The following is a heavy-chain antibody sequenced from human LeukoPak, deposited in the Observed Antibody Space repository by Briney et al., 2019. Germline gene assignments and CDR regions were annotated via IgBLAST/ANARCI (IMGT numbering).Heavy chain of an antibody. CDR3: AKDRGYHYDSSGYYRMDAFDI. V-gene: IGHV3-30*02. CDR2: IRYDEINK. J-gene: IGHJ3*02. CDR1: GFTFSNYG. D-gene: IGHD3-22*01. Sequence: QTGGSLRLSCAASGFTFSNYGMHWVRQAPGKGLEWVAFIRYDEINKYYADSVKGRFTISRDSSKNTLYLQMNSLRAEDTAVYYCAKDRGYHYDSSGYYRMDAFDIWGQGTMVTVSS.